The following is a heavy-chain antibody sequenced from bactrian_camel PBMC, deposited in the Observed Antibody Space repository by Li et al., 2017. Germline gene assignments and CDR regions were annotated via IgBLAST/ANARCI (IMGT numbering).Heavy chain of an antibody. CDR3: VKAPLLEDPNY. J-gene: IGHJ4*01. Sequence: VQLVESGGGLVQPGGSLTLSCAVSGLPHSSYCLGWFRQAAGKEREGVAALDRDGTTSYADSVKGRVTISRDNAKNTVYLQMNSLKPVDTAAYYCVKAPLLEDPNYWGQGTQVTVS. CDR1: GLPHSSYC. CDR2: LDRDGTT. V-gene: IGHV3S42*01.